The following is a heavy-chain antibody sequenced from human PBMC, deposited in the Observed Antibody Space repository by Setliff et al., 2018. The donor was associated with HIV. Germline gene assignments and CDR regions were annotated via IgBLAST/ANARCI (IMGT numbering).Heavy chain of an antibody. CDR2: INHSGNI. D-gene: IGHD6-19*01. CDR3: IIAYSSGWLSPMGFDS. Sequence: SETLSLTCAACGESFSGHHYSWIRQSPGKGLEWIGKINHSGNINYNPSLKSRVPISIDTFWGSVTAADTAVYYCIIAYSSGWLSPMGFDSWGQGTLGTVS. J-gene: IGHJ4*02. CDR1: GESFSGHH. V-gene: IGHV4-34*01.